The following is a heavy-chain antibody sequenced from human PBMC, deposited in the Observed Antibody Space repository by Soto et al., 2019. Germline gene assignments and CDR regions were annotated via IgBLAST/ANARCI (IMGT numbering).Heavy chain of an antibody. Sequence: QVHLVESGGGVVQSGRSLRLSCAASGLTFSTHAMHWVRQAPGKGLEWVAVMSYDGSSEYYADPVKGRFTISRDDSRNTLYLQMTSLKPEDTAVYYCARDSDARMGREILTDDFDYWGLGTLVTVSS. CDR1: GLTFSTHA. CDR2: MSYDGSSE. J-gene: IGHJ4*02. V-gene: IGHV3-30-3*01. D-gene: IGHD2-8*01. CDR3: ARDSDARMGREILTDDFDY.